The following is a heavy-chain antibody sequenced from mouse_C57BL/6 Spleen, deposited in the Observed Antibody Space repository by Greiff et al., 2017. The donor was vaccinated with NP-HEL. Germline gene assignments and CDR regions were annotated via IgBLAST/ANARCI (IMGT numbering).Heavy chain of an antibody. CDR1: GYTFTSYW. Sequence: QVQLQQPGAGLVRPGTSVKLSCTASGYTFTSYWMHWVKQRPGQGLEWIGVIDHSDSYTNYNQKFKGKATLTVDTSSSTAYMQLSSLTSEDSAVDYGAHESATAQALVAYWGQGTLVTVSA. CDR3: AHESATAQALVAY. CDR2: IDHSDSYT. J-gene: IGHJ3*01. V-gene: IGHV1-59*01. D-gene: IGHD3-2*02.